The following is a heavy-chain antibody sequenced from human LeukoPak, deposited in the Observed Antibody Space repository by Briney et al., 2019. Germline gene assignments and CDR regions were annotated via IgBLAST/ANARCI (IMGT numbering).Heavy chain of an antibody. CDR1: GFTFSSYA. Sequence: PGGSLRLSCAASGFTFSSYAMSWVRQAPGKGLEWVSAISGSGGSTYYADSVKGRFTISRDNSKNTLYLQMNSLRAEDTAVYYCAKDPHYGDFSGWFDPWGQGTLDTVSS. V-gene: IGHV3-23*01. CDR2: ISGSGGST. D-gene: IGHD4-17*01. J-gene: IGHJ5*02. CDR3: AKDPHYGDFSGWFDP.